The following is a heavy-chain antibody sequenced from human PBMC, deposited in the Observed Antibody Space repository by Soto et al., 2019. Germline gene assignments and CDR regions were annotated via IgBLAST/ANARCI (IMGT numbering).Heavy chain of an antibody. Sequence: EVQLLESGGGLVQPGGSLRLSCAASGFTFSSYAMSWVRQAPGKGLEWVSAISGSGGRTYYADSVKGRFTISRDNSKNTLYLQMNSLRAEDTAVYYCAKPRYNWNEPHYCDYWGKGTLVTVYS. CDR3: AKPRYNWNEPHYCDY. V-gene: IGHV3-23*01. J-gene: IGHJ4*02. CDR1: GFTFSSYA. D-gene: IGHD1-20*01. CDR2: ISGSGGRT.